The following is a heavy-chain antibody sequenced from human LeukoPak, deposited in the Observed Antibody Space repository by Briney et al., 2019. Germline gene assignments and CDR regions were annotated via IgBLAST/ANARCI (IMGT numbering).Heavy chain of an antibody. CDR3: ARHECGGSCPYWYFDP. CDR1: GGSISSSSYY. Sequence: SETLSLTCTVSGGSISSSSYYWGWIRQPPGKGLEWIGSIYYSGSTYYNPSLKSLVTISVDTSKNQFSLKLSSVTAADTAVYYCARHECGGSCPYWYFDPWGRGTLVTVSS. D-gene: IGHD2-15*01. CDR2: IYYSGST. J-gene: IGHJ2*01. V-gene: IGHV4-39*01.